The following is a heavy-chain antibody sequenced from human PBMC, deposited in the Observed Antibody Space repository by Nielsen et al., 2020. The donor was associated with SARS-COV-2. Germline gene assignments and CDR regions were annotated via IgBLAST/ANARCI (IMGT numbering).Heavy chain of an antibody. CDR1: GFTFDDYA. V-gene: IGHV3-9*01. Sequence: GGSLRLSCAASGFTFDDYAMHWVRQAPGKGLEWVSGISWNSGSIGYADSVKGRFTISRDNAKNSLYLQMNSLRAEDTALYYCAKDMIGGYDFRYGMDVWGQGTTVTVSS. CDR2: ISWNSGSI. D-gene: IGHD5-12*01. J-gene: IGHJ6*02. CDR3: AKDMIGGYDFRYGMDV.